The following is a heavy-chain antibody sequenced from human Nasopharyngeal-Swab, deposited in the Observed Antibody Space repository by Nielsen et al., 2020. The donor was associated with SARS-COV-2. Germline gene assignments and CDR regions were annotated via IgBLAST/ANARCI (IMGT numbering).Heavy chain of an antibody. Sequence: GSLRLSRAASGFTFDDYAMHWVRQAPGKGLEWVSLISWDGGSTYYADSVKGRFTISRDNSKNSLYLQMNSLRAEDTALYYCAKDMVLVDIVVVPAAMTDYWGQGTLVTVSS. CDR1: GFTFDDYA. J-gene: IGHJ4*02. V-gene: IGHV3-43D*04. CDR3: AKDMVLVDIVVVPAAMTDY. D-gene: IGHD2-2*01. CDR2: ISWDGGST.